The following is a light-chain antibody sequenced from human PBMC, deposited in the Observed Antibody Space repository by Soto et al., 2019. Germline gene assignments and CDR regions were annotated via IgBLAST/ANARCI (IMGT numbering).Light chain of an antibody. CDR2: DAS. Sequence: DIQMTQSPSTLSASVGDRVTITCRASHSINIWLAWYQRKPGKAPRFLSYDASTLDSGVPSRFSGSGSVTEFALTISSLQAADFAAYYCQQYKTYSPEVSCGQGTKLEIK. CDR3: QQYKTYSPEVS. V-gene: IGKV1-5*01. J-gene: IGKJ2*01. CDR1: HSINIW.